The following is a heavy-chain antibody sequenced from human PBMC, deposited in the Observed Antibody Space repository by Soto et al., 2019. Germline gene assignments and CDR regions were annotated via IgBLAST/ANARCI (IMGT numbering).Heavy chain of an antibody. J-gene: IGHJ4*02. V-gene: IGHV4-31*03. Sequence: QVQLQESGPGLVKPSQTLSLTCTVSGASISSGDYYWSWIRQHPGKGLEWIGFIYYSGSTYHNPSLKSRFIISVDTSKNHFSLNLNSVTAADTAVYYCTRVAMIEGGYYFDYWGQGTLVTVSS. CDR1: GASISSGDYY. CDR3: TRVAMIEGGYYFDY. D-gene: IGHD2-21*01. CDR2: IYYSGST.